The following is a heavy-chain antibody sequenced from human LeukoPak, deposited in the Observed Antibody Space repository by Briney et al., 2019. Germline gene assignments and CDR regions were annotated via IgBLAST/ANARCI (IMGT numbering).Heavy chain of an antibody. CDR2: IYTSGST. V-gene: IGHV4-4*07. CDR3: AREPRGVVRGAIISGHRYYMDV. D-gene: IGHD3-10*01. Sequence: SETLSLTCTVSGGSISSYYWSWIRQPAGKGLEWLGHIYTSGSTNYNPSLKSRVTMSVDTSKNQFSLKLSSVTAADTAVYYCAREPRGVVRGAIISGHRYYMDVWGKGTTVTVSS. CDR1: GGSISSYY. J-gene: IGHJ6*03.